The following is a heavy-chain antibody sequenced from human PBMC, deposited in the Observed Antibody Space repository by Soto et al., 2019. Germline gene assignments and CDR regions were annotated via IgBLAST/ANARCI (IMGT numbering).Heavy chain of an antibody. CDR2: ISTYNGNT. CDR3: ARDRPTSSIRARDYYYAMDV. CDR1: GYSFITYG. Sequence: QVQLVQSGAEVKKPGASVKVSCKASGYSFITYGISWVRQAPGQGLEWMGWISTYNGNTEYAQKLQGRVTMTTDTSTTTGYMELRSLRSDDTAVYYCARDRPTSSIRARDYYYAMDVWGQGTTVTVSS. D-gene: IGHD6-6*01. V-gene: IGHV1-18*01. J-gene: IGHJ6*02.